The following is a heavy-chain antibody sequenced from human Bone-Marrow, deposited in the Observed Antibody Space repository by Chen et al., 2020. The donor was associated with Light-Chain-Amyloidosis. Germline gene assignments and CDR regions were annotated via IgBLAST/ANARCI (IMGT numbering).Heavy chain of an antibody. CDR2: INHSGST. CDR3: ARGTHYDFWSGYYYYYMDV. J-gene: IGHJ6*03. D-gene: IGHD3-3*01. Sequence: QVQLQQWGAGLLKPSETLSLTCAVYGGSFSCYYWSWIRQPPGKGLEWIGEINHSGSTNYNPSLKSRVTISVDTSKNQFSLKLSSVTAADTAVYYRARGTHYDFWSGYYYYYMDVWGKGTTVTVSS. V-gene: IGHV4-34*01. CDR1: GGSFSCYY.